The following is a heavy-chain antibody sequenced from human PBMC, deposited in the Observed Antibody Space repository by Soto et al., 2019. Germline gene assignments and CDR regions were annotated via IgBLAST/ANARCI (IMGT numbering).Heavy chain of an antibody. V-gene: IGHV1-69*01. CDR3: TRHRGYSSGYWGQDF. D-gene: IGHD5-12*01. CDR1: GGAFCSYA. Sequence: QVQLVQSGAEVKKPGSSVKVSCKASGGAFCSYAINWVRQAPGQGLEWMGGIIPMFDTTNYAQRFQGRVTVTADESTSTVYLELTRLRSEDTAMYYCTRHRGYSSGYWGQDFWGQGTLVTVSS. CDR2: IIPMFDTT. J-gene: IGHJ4*02.